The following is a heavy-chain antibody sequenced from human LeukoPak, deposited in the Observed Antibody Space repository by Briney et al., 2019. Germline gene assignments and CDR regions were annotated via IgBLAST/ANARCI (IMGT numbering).Heavy chain of an antibody. CDR2: INPNSGGT. J-gene: IGHJ3*02. Sequence: ASVKVSCRASGYTFIGYYMHWVRQAPGQGLEWMGWINPNSGGTNYAQNFQGRVTMTRDTSISTAYMELSRLRSDDTAVYYCARDHYYYDSSGPHHNAFDIWGQGTMVTVSS. D-gene: IGHD3-22*01. V-gene: IGHV1-2*02. CDR3: ARDHYYYDSSGPHHNAFDI. CDR1: GYTFIGYY.